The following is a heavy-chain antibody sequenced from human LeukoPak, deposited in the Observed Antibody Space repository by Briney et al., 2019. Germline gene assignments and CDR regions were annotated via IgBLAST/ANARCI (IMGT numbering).Heavy chain of an antibody. CDR2: IYPGESDT. D-gene: IGHD3-10*01. CDR1: GYSFTSYW. V-gene: IGHV5-51*01. Sequence: KDGESLKISCKGSGYSFTSYWIGWVRQMPGKGLEWMGIIYPGESDTRYSPSFQGQVTISADKSISTAYLRWSSLKASDTAMYYCARQLRPPSGYYYMDVWGKGTTVTVSS. J-gene: IGHJ6*03. CDR3: ARQLRPPSGYYYMDV.